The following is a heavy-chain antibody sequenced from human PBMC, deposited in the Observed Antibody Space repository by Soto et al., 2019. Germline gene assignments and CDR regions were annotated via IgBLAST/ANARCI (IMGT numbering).Heavy chain of an antibody. D-gene: IGHD3-10*01. CDR1: GYSIRITKW. CDR3: ASGHYYGSGSYYQIDY. CDR2: IYYSGST. V-gene: IGHV4-28*01. Sequence: SETLYLTCAVSGYSIRITKWWGWFRQPPGKGLEWIGYIYYSGSTYYNPSLKSRVTMSVDTSKNQFSLKLSSVTAVDTAVYYCASGHYYGSGSYYQIDYWGQGTLVTVSS. J-gene: IGHJ4*02.